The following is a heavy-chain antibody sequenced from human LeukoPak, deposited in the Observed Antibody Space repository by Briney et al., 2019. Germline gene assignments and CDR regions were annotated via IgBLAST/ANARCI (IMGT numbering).Heavy chain of an antibody. CDR3: ARELYYYDSSGYEN. V-gene: IGHV3-21*01. CDR1: GFTFSSYS. J-gene: IGHJ4*02. CDR2: ISSSSSYI. D-gene: IGHD3-22*01. Sequence: GGSLRLSRAASGFTFSSYSMNWVRQAPGKGLEWVSSISSSSSYIYYADSVKGRFTISRDNAKNSLYLQTNSLRAEDTAVYYCARELYYYDSSGYENWGQGTLVTVSS.